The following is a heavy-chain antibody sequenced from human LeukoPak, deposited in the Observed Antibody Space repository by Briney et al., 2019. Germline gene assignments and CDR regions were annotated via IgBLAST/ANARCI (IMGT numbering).Heavy chain of an antibody. D-gene: IGHD2-15*01. CDR2: INWNGGST. Sequence: GGSLRLSCAASGFTFDDYGMSWVRQAPGKGLEWVSGINWNGGSTGCADSVKGRFTISRDNAKNSLYLQMNSLRAEDTALYYCARYCSGGSCYIPYFDYWGQGTLVTVSS. CDR3: ARYCSGGSCYIPYFDY. CDR1: GFTFDDYG. V-gene: IGHV3-20*04. J-gene: IGHJ4*02.